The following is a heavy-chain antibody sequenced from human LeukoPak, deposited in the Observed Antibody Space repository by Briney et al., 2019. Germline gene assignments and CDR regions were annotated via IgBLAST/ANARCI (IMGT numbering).Heavy chain of an antibody. CDR2: IQSGGIT. J-gene: IGHJ6*02. V-gene: IGHV3-53*01. Sequence: GRSLRLSCVASGFIVSSNYMSWVRQAPGKGLEWVSVIQSGGITDHADSARGRFTISRDNAKNTLYLQMNTLRVEDTAVYYCTRDLMDYDASTGLHHYYMDVWGQGTTVTVSS. CDR3: TRDLMDYDASTGLHHYYMDV. D-gene: IGHD3-9*01. CDR1: GFIVSSNY.